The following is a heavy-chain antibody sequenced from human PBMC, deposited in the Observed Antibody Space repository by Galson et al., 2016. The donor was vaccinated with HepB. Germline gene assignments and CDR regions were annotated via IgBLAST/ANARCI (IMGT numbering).Heavy chain of an antibody. J-gene: IGHJ4*02. CDR3: VHLAGGYTYVDY. CDR1: GFSLGSSGVG. Sequence: PALVKPTQTLTLTCTFSGFSLGSSGVGVGWIRQPPGEALEWLAIIYWDDDKRYSPSLKSRVTITKDTPRNQVFLTMTNVDPVDTATYYCVHLAGGYTYVDYWGQGTLVAVSS. D-gene: IGHD5-18*01. V-gene: IGHV2-5*02. CDR2: IYWDDDK.